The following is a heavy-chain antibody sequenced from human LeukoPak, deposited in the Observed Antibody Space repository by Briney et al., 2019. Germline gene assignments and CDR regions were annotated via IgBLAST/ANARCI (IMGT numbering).Heavy chain of an antibody. D-gene: IGHD2-21*01. J-gene: IGHJ5*02. CDR1: GYPFTSYD. V-gene: IGHV1-8*03. CDR2: MNPNSGNT. CDR3: ARGSVVIRGYDWFDP. Sequence: ASVKVSCKASGYPFTSYDINWLRQATGQGLEWMGWMNPNSGNTGYAQKFQGRVTITRNTSISTAYMELSSLRSEDTAVYYCARGSVVIRGYDWFDPWGQGTLVTVTS.